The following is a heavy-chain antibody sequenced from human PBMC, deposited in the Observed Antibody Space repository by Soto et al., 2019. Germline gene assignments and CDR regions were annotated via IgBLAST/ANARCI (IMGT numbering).Heavy chain of an antibody. CDR2: IIPIFGTA. CDR3: ASANSGYHDYGDYVPGY. D-gene: IGHD4-17*01. CDR1: GGTFSSYA. V-gene: IGHV1-69*13. J-gene: IGHJ4*02. Sequence: GASVKVSCKASGGTFSSYAISWVRQAPGQGLEWMGGIIPIFGTANYAQKFQGRVTITADESTSTAYMELSSLRSEDTAVYYCASANSGYHDYGDYVPGYWGQGTLVTVSS.